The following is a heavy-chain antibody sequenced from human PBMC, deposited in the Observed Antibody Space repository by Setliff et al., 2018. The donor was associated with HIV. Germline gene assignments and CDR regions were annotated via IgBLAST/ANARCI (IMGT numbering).Heavy chain of an antibody. CDR1: GGSISSGDYY. Sequence: TLSLTCTVSGGSISSGDYYWTWIRQHPEKGLDWIGYIYHSGTTYYNPSLRSRVTISIDTSKDQFSLDLTSVTATDTGVYYCARVEAYSRGRGGFDPWGQGTLVTVSS. V-gene: IGHV4-31*03. CDR3: ARVEAYSRGRGGFDP. J-gene: IGHJ5*02. D-gene: IGHD6-19*01. CDR2: IYHSGTT.